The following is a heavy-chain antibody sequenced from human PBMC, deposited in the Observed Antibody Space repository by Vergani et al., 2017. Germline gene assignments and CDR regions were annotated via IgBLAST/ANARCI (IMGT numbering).Heavy chain of an antibody. Sequence: QVTLRESGPALVKPTQTLTLTCTFSGFSLSTSGMCVSWIRPPPGKGLEWLARIDCDDDKYYSTSLKTRLTISKDTSKNQVVLTMTNMDPVDTATYYCARSALYDYVWVTSHAFDIWGQGTMVTVSS. CDR2: IDCDDDK. J-gene: IGHJ3*02. D-gene: IGHD3-16*01. V-gene: IGHV2-70*15. CDR1: GFSLSTSGMC. CDR3: ARSALYDYVWVTSHAFDI.